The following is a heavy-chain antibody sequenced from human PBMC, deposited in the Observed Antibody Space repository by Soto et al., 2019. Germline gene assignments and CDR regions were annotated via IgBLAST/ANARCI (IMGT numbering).Heavy chain of an antibody. Sequence: GASLKVSCKASGGTFSSYAISWVRQAPGQGLEWMGGIIPIFGTANYAQKFQGRVTITADESTSTAYMELSSLRSEDTAVYYCARNLWELLPWFDPWGQGTLVTVSS. CDR1: GGTFSSYA. CDR2: IIPIFGTA. V-gene: IGHV1-69*13. J-gene: IGHJ5*02. CDR3: ARNLWELLPWFDP. D-gene: IGHD1-26*01.